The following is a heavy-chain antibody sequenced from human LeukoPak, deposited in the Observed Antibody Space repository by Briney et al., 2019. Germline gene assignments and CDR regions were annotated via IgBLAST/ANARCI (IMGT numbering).Heavy chain of an antibody. J-gene: IGHJ6*02. CDR2: IYTSGST. Sequence: SETLSLTCTVSGGSISSYYWSWIRQPAGKGLEWIGRIYTSGSTNYNPSLKSRVTMSVDTSKNQFSLKLSSVTAADTAVYYCARQSGDLPYYYYGMDVWGQGTTVTVSS. CDR1: GGSISSYY. V-gene: IGHV4-4*07. D-gene: IGHD4-17*01. CDR3: ARQSGDLPYYYYGMDV.